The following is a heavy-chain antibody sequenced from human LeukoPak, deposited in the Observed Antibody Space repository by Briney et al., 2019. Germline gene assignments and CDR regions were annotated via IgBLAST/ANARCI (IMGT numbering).Heavy chain of an antibody. J-gene: IGHJ4*02. V-gene: IGHV4-39*02. D-gene: IGHD3-10*01. CDR1: GGSITSSTYY. CDR2: ISYSGTT. CDR3: AANSADYNTLGSSYKV. Sequence: PSETLSLTCTVSGGSITSSTYYWGWIRQPPGKGLEWIGSISYSGTTYYNPSPQSRLTIFVDTSKNHFSLKLSSVTAADTAVYYCAANSADYNTLGSSYKVWGQGTLVTVSS.